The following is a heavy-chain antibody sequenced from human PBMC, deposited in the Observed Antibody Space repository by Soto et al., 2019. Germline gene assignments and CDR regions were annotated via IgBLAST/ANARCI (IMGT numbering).Heavy chain of an antibody. CDR1: GYTFTSYA. V-gene: IGHV1-3*01. J-gene: IGHJ6*03. D-gene: IGHD6-6*01. CDR2: INAGNGNT. CDR3: ARVWSIAARYYYYYYMDV. Sequence: QVQLVQSGAEVKKPGASVKVSCKASGYTFTSYAMHWVRQAPGQRLEWMGWINAGNGNTKYSHKFQGRVTITRDTSASTAYMELGRLRSEDTSVYYCARVWSIAARYYYYYYMDVWGKGTTVTVSS.